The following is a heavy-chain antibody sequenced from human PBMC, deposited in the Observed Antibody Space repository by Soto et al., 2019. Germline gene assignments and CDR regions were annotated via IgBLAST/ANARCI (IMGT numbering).Heavy chain of an antibody. D-gene: IGHD3-22*01. CDR3: ARVQTYYQDSIGYQPFHP. J-gene: IGHJ5*02. Sequence: QVQLQESGPGLVEPSQTLSLICTVSGASIITDGYYWTWIRQHPGKGLEWLGYIHYSGGATYSPSYNPSLQSRIAISVDISKSLFSLKLTSVTAADTAVYYCARVQTYYQDSIGYQPFHPGGQGTLVTVSS. CDR1: GASIITDGYY. V-gene: IGHV4-31*03. CDR2: IHYSGGATYSP.